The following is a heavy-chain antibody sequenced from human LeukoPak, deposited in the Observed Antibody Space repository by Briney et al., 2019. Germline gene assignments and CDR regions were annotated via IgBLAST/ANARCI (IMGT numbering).Heavy chain of an antibody. CDR1: GYTFTSYG. CDR2: IIPIFRTA. V-gene: IGHV1-69*13. D-gene: IGHD5-24*01. Sequence: ASVKVSCKASGYTFTSYGISWVRQAPGQGLEWMGGIIPIFRTATYAQKFRGGVTITADESMSTAYMELSSLRSEDTAVYYCARSQRAGYNVYHFDYWGQGTLVTVSS. CDR3: ARSQRAGYNVYHFDY. J-gene: IGHJ4*02.